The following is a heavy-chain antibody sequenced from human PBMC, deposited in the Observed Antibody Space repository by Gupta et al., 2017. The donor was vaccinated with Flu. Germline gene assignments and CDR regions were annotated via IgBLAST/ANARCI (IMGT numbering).Heavy chain of an antibody. CDR1: GASIDRGTYY. D-gene: IGHD2-21*01. CDR3: ERDRGGGYFRNHVDP. J-gene: IGHJ5*02. CDR2: IYSAGHT. Sequence: QVQLQESGPGLVKPSQTLSLTCTVPGASIDRGTYYWTWIRQPAEKGLEWIGRIYSAGHTYYNPSLKNRVTISLDTSNNLFSLKLTSVTAEDTAVYYCERDRGGGYFRNHVDPGGHGTLVTVSS. V-gene: IGHV4-61*02.